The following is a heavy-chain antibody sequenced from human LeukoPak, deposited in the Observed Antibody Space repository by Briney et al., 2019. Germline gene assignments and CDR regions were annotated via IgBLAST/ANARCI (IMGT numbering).Heavy chain of an antibody. CDR1: GYTFTSYG. CDR2: ISAYNGNT. D-gene: IGHD6-13*01. V-gene: IGHV1-18*01. Sequence: ASVKVSCKASGYTFTSYGISWVRQAPGQGLEWMGWISAYNGNTNYAQKLQGRVTMTTDTSTSAAYMELRSLRSDDTAVYYCARIGMGEAAADNWFDPWGQGTLVTVSS. CDR3: ARIGMGEAAADNWFDP. J-gene: IGHJ5*02.